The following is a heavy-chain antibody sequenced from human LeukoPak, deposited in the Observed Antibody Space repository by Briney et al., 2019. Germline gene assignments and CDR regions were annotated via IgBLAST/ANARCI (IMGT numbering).Heavy chain of an antibody. CDR1: GGSFSGYY. CDR3: ARGADYGGNAVDY. CDR2: INHSGST. Sequence: PSETLSLTCAVCGGSFSGYYWSWIRQPPGKGLEWIGEINHSGSTNYNPSLKSRVTISVDTSKNQFSLKLSSVTAADTAVYYCARGADYGGNAVDYWGQGTLVTVSS. V-gene: IGHV4-34*01. D-gene: IGHD4-17*01. J-gene: IGHJ4*02.